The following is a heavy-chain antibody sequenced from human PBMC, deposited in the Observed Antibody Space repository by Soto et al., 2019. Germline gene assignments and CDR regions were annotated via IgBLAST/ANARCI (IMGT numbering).Heavy chain of an antibody. CDR1: GGSTSSGGYY. CDR2: IYYSGST. CDR3: ARAPNIAARLDS. Sequence: SETLSLTCTVSGGSTSSGGYYWSWIRQHPGKGLEWIGYIYYSGSTYYNPSLKSRVTISVDTSKNQFSLKLSSVTAADTAVYYCARAPNIAARLDSWGQGTLVTVSS. V-gene: IGHV4-31*03. D-gene: IGHD6-6*01. J-gene: IGHJ4*02.